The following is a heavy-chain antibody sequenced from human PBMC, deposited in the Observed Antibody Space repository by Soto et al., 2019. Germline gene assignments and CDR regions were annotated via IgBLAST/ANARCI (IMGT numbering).Heavy chain of an antibody. J-gene: IGHJ4*02. CDR2: LHYGRSA. D-gene: IGHD3-22*01. V-gene: IGHV4-59*01. CDR3: ALRTMAVVPDY. Sequence: QVQLQESGPGLVKPSETLSLTCAVSGDSISTYYCMWIRLPPGKGLVSICYLHYGRSANYNPSLSGLVTLAVDTCTKQCSLTRCSMTAADTAVYYCALRTMAVVPDYWGQGTLGTVAS. CDR1: GDSISTYY.